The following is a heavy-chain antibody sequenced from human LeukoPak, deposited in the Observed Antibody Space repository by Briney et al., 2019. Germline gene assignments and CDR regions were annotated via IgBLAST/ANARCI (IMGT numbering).Heavy chain of an antibody. Sequence: SETLSLTCTVSGGSISSYYWNWIRQPAGKGLEWIGRIYTRGSTNYNPSLMSRVTVSVDTSKNQFSLKLSSVTAADTAVYYCAARAKNAAALDYWGQGTLVTVSS. J-gene: IGHJ4*02. V-gene: IGHV4-4*07. D-gene: IGHD6-25*01. CDR2: IYTRGST. CDR3: AARAKNAAALDY. CDR1: GGSISSYY.